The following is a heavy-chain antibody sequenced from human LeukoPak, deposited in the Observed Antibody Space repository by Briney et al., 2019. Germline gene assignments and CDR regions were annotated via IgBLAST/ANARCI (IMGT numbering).Heavy chain of an antibody. J-gene: IGHJ4*02. CDR3: ARDSPPDY. Sequence: QSGGSLRLSCTASGFNFDDSVLHWVRQIPGKGLEWVSGINWSGGTIAYADSVKGRFTISRDNAKNSLYLQVNSMRAEETAVYYCARDSPPDYWGQGTLVTVSS. CDR2: INWSGGTI. CDR1: GFNFDDSV. V-gene: IGHV3-9*01.